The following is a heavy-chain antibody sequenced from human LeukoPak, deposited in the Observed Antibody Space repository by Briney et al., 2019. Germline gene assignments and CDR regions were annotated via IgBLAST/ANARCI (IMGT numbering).Heavy chain of an antibody. Sequence: ASVKVSCKASGYTFTSYDINWVRQATGQGGEWMGWMNPNSGNTGYAQKFLGRVTMTRNTSISTAYMELSSLRSEDTAVYYCARGSSSSWLYYYYYMDVWGKGTTVTVSS. CDR2: MNPNSGNT. V-gene: IGHV1-8*01. D-gene: IGHD6-13*01. J-gene: IGHJ6*03. CDR1: GYTFTSYD. CDR3: ARGSSSSWLYYYYYMDV.